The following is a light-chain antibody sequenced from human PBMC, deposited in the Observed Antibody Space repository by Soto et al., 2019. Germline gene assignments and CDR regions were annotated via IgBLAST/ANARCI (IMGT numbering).Light chain of an antibody. CDR1: SSDIGRNT. CDR3: AAWDDSLNGCV. CDR2: SNN. Sequence: QLVLTQPPSASGTPGQRVTISCSGSSSDIGRNTVDWYQQLPGTAPKVLIYSNNQRPSGVPDRFSGSKSGTSASLGISGLQSEDEADYYCAAWDDSLNGCVFGGGTKLTVL. J-gene: IGLJ3*02. V-gene: IGLV1-44*01.